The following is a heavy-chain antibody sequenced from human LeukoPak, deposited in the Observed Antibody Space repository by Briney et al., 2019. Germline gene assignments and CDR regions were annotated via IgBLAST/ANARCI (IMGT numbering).Heavy chain of an antibody. D-gene: IGHD6-13*01. V-gene: IGHV1-2*02. CDR1: GYTFTGYY. CDR3: AREDRQQLVNYLYYSYGMDV. Sequence: ASVKVSCKASGYTFTGYYMHWVRQAPGQGLEWMGWINPNSGGTNYAQKFQGRVTMTRDKSISTAYMELSRLRSDDTAVYYCAREDRQQLVNYLYYSYGMDVWGQGPTVTVSS. J-gene: IGHJ6*02. CDR2: INPNSGGT.